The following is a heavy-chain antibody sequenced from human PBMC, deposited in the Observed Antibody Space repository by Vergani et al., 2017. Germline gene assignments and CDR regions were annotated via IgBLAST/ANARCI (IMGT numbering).Heavy chain of an antibody. V-gene: IGHV5-51*01. CDR3: ARASSSGWYYYYGMDV. J-gene: IGHJ6*02. CDR1: GYSFTSYW. D-gene: IGHD6-13*01. Sequence: EVQLVQSGAEVKKSGDSLKISCKGSGYSFTSYWIGWVRQMAGKGLEWMWIIYPGDSDTRYSPSFQGKVTISADKSISTAYLQLSSMKASDTAMYYCARASSSGWYYYYGMDVWGQGTMVTVSS. CDR2: IYPGDSDT.